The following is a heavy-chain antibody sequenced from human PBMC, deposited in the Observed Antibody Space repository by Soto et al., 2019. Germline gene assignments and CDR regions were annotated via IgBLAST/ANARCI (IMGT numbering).Heavy chain of an antibody. D-gene: IGHD4-17*01. CDR1: GVSISSGDFY. V-gene: IGHV4-30-4*01. J-gene: IGHJ4*01. Sequence: SESLSLTCTVSGVSISSGDFYWSWIRQPPGKGLEWIGYIFHTGSSQYHPSLRGRVAFSMDTSKNQLSLELRSVTAADTAMYYCARDVLGTTVDYYFDYWGQGSMVTVSS. CDR2: IFHTGSS. CDR3: ARDVLGTTVDYYFDY.